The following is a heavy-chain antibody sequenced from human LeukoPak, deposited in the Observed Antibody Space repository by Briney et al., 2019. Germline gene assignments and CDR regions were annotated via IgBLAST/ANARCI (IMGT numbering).Heavy chain of an antibody. CDR2: ISSSSSYI. CDR1: GFTFSSYS. J-gene: IGHJ4*02. CDR3: ARVGLSDFWSGYYPKGLDY. D-gene: IGHD3-3*01. Sequence: GGSLRLSCAASGFTFSSYSMNWVRQAPGKGLEWVSSISSSSSYIYYAGSVKGRFTISRDNAKNSLYLQMNSLRAEDTAVYYCARVGLSDFWSGYYPKGLDYWGQGTLVTVSS. V-gene: IGHV3-21*01.